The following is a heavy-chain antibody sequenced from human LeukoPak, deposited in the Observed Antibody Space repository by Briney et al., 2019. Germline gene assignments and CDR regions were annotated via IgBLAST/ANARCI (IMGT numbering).Heavy chain of an antibody. V-gene: IGHV3-48*03. CDR2: ISSSGSNI. J-gene: IGHJ4*02. Sequence: GGSLRLSCAASGFTFSSYEMNWVRQAPGKGLEWVSYISSSGSNIYYADSVKGRFTISRDNANNSLYLQMNSLRAEDTAVYYCARGKPTQLYYYGSGSFNFDYWGQGTLVTVSS. D-gene: IGHD3-10*01. CDR1: GFTFSSYE. CDR3: ARGKPTQLYYYGSGSFNFDY.